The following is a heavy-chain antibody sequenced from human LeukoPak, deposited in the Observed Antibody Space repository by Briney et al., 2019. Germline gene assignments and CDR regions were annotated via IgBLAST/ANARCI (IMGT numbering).Heavy chain of an antibody. D-gene: IGHD4-17*01. CDR1: GASISSRPYY. CDR2: ISNSGST. Sequence: PSETLSLTCTVSGASISSRPYYWGWIRQPPGKGLERIGSISNSGSTYYSPSLKSRVTISVDTSKNQFSLKLSSVTAADTAVYYCARNPGDYGSWYFDLWGRGTLVTVSS. V-gene: IGHV4-39*01. CDR3: ARNPGDYGSWYFDL. J-gene: IGHJ2*01.